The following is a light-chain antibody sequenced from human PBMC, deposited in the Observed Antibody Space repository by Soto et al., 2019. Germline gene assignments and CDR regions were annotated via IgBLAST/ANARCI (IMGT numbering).Light chain of an antibody. CDR1: QPINNNY. Sequence: IVMTQSPRTLSLSPGERATLSCRASQPINNNYVAWYQQKPGQAPSLLIYGASDRATGVPDRFSGSGSGTDFTLTISGLQPGDSATYYCQQYNSYSPTFGQGTKVEVK. CDR2: GAS. CDR3: QQYNSYSPT. V-gene: IGKV3-20*01. J-gene: IGKJ1*01.